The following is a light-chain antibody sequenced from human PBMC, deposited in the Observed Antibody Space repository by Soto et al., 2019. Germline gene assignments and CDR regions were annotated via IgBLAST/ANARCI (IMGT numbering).Light chain of an antibody. CDR2: EVA. CDR1: SGDIGNYKY. J-gene: IGLJ1*01. CDR3: SSYTSTITLIV. V-gene: IGLV2-14*01. Sequence: QSALTQPASVSGSPGQSITISCTGTSGDIGNYKYVSWYQQHPGKAPKLMIYEVANRPSGVSNRFSGSKSGNTASLTISGLQTEDEADYYCSSYTSTITLIVFGTGTKVTVL.